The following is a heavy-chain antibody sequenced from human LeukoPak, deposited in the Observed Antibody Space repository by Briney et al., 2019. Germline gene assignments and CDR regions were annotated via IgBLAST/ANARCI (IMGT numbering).Heavy chain of an antibody. CDR2: INPSGGST. D-gene: IGHD3-10*01. V-gene: IGHV1-46*01. CDR3: ARNHMWFGNAFDI. CDR1: GYTFTSYY. Sequence: ASVKVSCKASGYTFTSYYMHWVRQAPGQGLEWMGIINPSGGSTSYAQKFQGRVTMTRDTSISTAYMELKRLRSDDTAVYYCARNHMWFGNAFDIWGQGTMVTVSS. J-gene: IGHJ3*02.